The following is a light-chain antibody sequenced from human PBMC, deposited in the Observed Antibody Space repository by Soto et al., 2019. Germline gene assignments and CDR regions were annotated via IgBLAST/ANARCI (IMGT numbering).Light chain of an antibody. CDR3: QQTFSTPIT. J-gene: IGKJ5*01. V-gene: IGKV1-39*01. CDR1: ETVRTY. Sequence: DIQMTQSPSSLSASVGDRVTITCRASETVRTYLNWYQQKPGKAPTLLVYAASTLESAVPPRFSGAGSETDFTLTLSGLQPKDFATYYCQQTFSTPITFGQGTRLE. CDR2: AAS.